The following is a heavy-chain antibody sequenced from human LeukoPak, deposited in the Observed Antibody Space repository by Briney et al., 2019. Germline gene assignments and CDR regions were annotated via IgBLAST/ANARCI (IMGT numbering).Heavy chain of an antibody. CDR1: GFTFSSYG. CDR2: ISYDGSNK. CDR3: AKRLYGGVISY. J-gene: IGHJ4*02. Sequence: GGSLRLSCAASGFTFSSYGMHWVRQAPGKGLEWVAVISYDGSNKYYADSVKGRFTISRDNSKNTLYLQMNSLRAEDTAVYYCAKRLYGGVISYWGQGTLVTVSS. D-gene: IGHD3-10*01. V-gene: IGHV3-30*18.